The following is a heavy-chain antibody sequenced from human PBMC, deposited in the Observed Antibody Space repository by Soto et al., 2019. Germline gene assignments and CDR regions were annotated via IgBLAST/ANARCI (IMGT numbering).Heavy chain of an antibody. CDR1: GYTFTSYY. CDR3: ARGVLLWFGELLSDY. J-gene: IGHJ4*02. CDR2: INPSGGST. Sequence: GASVKVSCKASGYTFTSYYMHWVRQAPGQGLEWMGIINPSGGSTSYAQKFQGRVTMTRDTSTSTVYMELSSLRSEDTAVYYCARGVLLWFGELLSDYWGQGTLVTVSS. V-gene: IGHV1-46*01. D-gene: IGHD3-10*01.